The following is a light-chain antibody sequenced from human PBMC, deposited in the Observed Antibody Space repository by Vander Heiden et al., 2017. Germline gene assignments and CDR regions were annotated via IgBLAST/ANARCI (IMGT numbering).Light chain of an antibody. CDR3: QAWDSSTFWV. J-gene: IGLJ3*02. CDR2: QDS. CDR1: KLGDKY. V-gene: IGLV3-1*01. Sequence: SYELTQPPSVSVSPGQTASITCSGDKLGDKYACWYQQKPGQSPALVIYQDSKRPSGIPERFSGSNSGNTATLTISGTQAMDEADYYCQAWDSSTFWVFGGGTKLTVL.